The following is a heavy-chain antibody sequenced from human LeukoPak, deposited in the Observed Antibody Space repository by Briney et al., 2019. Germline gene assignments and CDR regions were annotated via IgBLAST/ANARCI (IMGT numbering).Heavy chain of an antibody. CDR2: INPRDGTT. CDR3: AREPQTTGMDV. J-gene: IGHJ6*02. D-gene: IGHD4-11*01. CDR1: DYIFTNYY. V-gene: IGHV1-46*01. Sequence: ASVKVSCKASDYIFTNYYMHWARQAPGQGLEWMGMINPRDGTTSHAQKFQGRVTMTRDTSTSTVYMELSSLRSEDTAVYYCAREPQTTGMDVWGQGTTVTVSS.